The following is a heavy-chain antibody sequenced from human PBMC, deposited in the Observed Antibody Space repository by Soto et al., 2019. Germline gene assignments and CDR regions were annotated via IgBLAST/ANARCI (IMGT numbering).Heavy chain of an antibody. CDR1: GGSFSGYY. D-gene: IGHD2-8*01. CDR3: ARVKLVYAIDY. V-gene: IGHV4-34*01. Sequence: SETLSLTCAVYGGSFSGYYWSWIRQPPGKGLEWIGEINHSGSTNYNPSLKSRVTISVDTSKNQFSLKLSSVTAADTAVYYCARVKLVYAIDYWGQGTLVTVSS. J-gene: IGHJ4*02. CDR2: INHSGST.